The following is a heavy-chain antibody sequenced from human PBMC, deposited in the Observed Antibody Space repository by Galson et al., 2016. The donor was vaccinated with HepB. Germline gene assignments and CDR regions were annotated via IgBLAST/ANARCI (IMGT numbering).Heavy chain of an antibody. CDR2: ISHNGNYK. Sequence: SLRLSCAGSGFTFSSFGLHWVRQAPGKGLDWVAVISHNGNYKYYADSVKGRFTISRDNSKTTVYLRMNSLRAEDTAVYYCVKDPSRLLEAGRLDSWGQGTLVTVSS. CDR1: GFTFSSFG. J-gene: IGHJ4*02. V-gene: IGHV3-30*18. D-gene: IGHD6-19*01. CDR3: VKDPSRLLEAGRLDS.